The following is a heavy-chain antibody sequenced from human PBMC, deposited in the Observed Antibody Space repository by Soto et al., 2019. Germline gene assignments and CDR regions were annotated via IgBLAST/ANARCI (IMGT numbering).Heavy chain of an antibody. CDR3: ARMATFGSLNWFDP. CDR2: MNPGSGDT. J-gene: IGHJ5*02. CDR1: GYSFTNND. D-gene: IGHD3-16*01. V-gene: IGHV1-8*01. Sequence: GASVTVSCKASGYSFTNNDVSWVRQATGQGLEWMGWMNPGSGDTGYAQKFQGRVTMTRDISTATAYMELSSLRSDDTATYYCARMATFGSLNWFDPWGQGTLVTV.